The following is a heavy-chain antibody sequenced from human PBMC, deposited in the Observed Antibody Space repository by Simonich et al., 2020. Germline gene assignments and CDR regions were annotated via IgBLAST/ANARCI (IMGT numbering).Heavy chain of an antibody. J-gene: IGHJ4*02. V-gene: IGHV1-2*02. CDR3: ARWPSIPASYGSGSYFDY. CDR1: GYPFTAYY. D-gene: IGHD3-10*01. CDR2: INPNSGGT. Sequence: QVQLVQSGAEVKKPGASVKVSCKASGYPFTAYYMHWVRQAPGQGLEGMGGINPNSGGTKYAQKFQGRVTMTRDTSISTAYMELSRLRSDDTAVYYCARWPSIPASYGSGSYFDYWGQGTLVTVSS.